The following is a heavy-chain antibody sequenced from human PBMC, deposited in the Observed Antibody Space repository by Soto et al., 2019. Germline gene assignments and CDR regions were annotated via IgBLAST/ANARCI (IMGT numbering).Heavy chain of an antibody. CDR1: GFTVSSNY. CDR2: IYSGGST. J-gene: IGHJ6*02. CDR3: TRDHLGFSISSSYYYGMDV. D-gene: IGHD6-6*01. V-gene: IGHV3-53*01. Sequence: PGGSLRLSCAASGFTVSSNYMSWVRQAPGKGLEWVSVIYSGGSTYYADSVKGRFTISRDNSKNTLYLQMNSLRAEDTAVYYCTRDHLGFSISSSYYYGMDVWGQGTTVTGSS.